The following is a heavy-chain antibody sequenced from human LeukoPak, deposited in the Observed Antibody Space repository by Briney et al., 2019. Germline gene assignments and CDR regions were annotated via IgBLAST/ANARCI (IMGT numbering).Heavy chain of an antibody. CDR3: TKDPNGDYVGAFDP. CDR1: GFTFSNFG. V-gene: IGHV3-30*18. CDR2: ISYDGFNQ. D-gene: IGHD4-17*01. Sequence: GGSLRLSCAASGFTFSNFGMHWFRQAPGKGLEWVAVISYDGFNQYYAASVKGRFTISRDNSKNTLYLQMNSLRAEDTAVYYCTKDPNGDYVGAFDPWGQGTLVTVSS. J-gene: IGHJ5*02.